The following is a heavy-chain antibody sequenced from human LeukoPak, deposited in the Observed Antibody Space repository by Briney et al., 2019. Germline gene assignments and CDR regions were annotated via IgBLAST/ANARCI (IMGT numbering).Heavy chain of an antibody. D-gene: IGHD1-14*01. Sequence: ASVKVSCKASGYTFSSYGISWVRQAPGQGLEWMGWISAYNGNTNYAQKLQGRATMTTDTSTSTAYMELRSLRSDDTAVYYCAGGTSPSSSVIWFDPWGQGTLVTVSS. CDR3: AGGTSPSSSVIWFDP. CDR1: GYTFSSYG. CDR2: ISAYNGNT. V-gene: IGHV1-18*01. J-gene: IGHJ5*02.